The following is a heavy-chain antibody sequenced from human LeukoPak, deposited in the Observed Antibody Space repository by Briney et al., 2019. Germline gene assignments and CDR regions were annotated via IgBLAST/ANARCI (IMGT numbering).Heavy chain of an antibody. CDR2: IWYDGSNK. V-gene: IGHV3-33*01. CDR1: GFTFSSYG. Sequence: PGGSLRLSCAASGFTFSSYGMHWVRQAPGKGLEWVAVIWYDGSNKYYADSVKGRFTISRDNSKNTLYLQMNSLRVEDTAVFYCATHRGSYPAGGFNYWGQGTLVTVSS. CDR3: ATHRGSYPAGGFNY. J-gene: IGHJ4*02. D-gene: IGHD1-26*01.